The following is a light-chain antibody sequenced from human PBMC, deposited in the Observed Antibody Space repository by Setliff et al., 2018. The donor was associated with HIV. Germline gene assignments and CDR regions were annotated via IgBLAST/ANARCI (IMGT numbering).Light chain of an antibody. J-gene: IGLJ2*01. Sequence: NFMLTQPHSLSESPGKTVTISCTRTSGTIVSNYVHWYQQRPGSSPTCVIYENNQRPPGVPDRFSGSIDSSSNSASLTISGLKTEDEAEYYCQSYDTSTVIFGEGTKVTVL. CDR3: QSYDTSTVI. V-gene: IGLV6-57*01. CDR1: SGTIVSNY. CDR2: ENN.